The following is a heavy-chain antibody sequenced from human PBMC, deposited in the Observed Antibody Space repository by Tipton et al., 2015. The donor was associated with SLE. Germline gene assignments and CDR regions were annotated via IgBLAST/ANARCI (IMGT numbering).Heavy chain of an antibody. D-gene: IGHD4-11*01. CDR3: ARAASTVDAFYYGMDV. V-gene: IGHV3-23*01. J-gene: IGHJ6*02. CDR2: ISARGGIT. CDR1: GFTFSTHA. Sequence: GSLRLSCAASGFTFSTHAMSWVRQAPGKGLGWVSGISARGGITNYADSVKGRFTISRDNSKNTLFLQMNSLRAEDTAVYFCARAASTVDAFYYGMDVWGQGTTVTVSS.